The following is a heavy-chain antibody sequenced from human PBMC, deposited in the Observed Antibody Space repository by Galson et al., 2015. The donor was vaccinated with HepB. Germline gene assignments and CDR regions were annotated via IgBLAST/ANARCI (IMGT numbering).Heavy chain of an antibody. D-gene: IGHD3-3*01. J-gene: IGHJ4*02. CDR2: IHHSGST. V-gene: IGHV4-55*01. CDR3: ARGKEVFGVVTRIYYLDY. Sequence: WVRQPPGKGLEWIGEIHHSGSTYYNPSLKSRITMSVDTSKNQFSLKLSSVTAADTAVYYCARGKEVFGVVTRIYYLDYWGQGTLVTVSS.